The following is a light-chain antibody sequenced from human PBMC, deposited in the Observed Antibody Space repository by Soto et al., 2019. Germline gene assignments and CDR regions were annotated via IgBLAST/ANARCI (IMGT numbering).Light chain of an antibody. V-gene: IGKV3-15*01. Sequence: EIVMTQSPATLSVSPGERATLSCMASQSVGSNLAWYQQKPGQAHRLLIYGASTRATGIPARFSGSGSGTEFTLTISSLQSEDFAIYFCQQYNNWPPDRTFGQGTKVEIK. CDR2: GAS. J-gene: IGKJ1*01. CDR3: QQYNNWPPDRT. CDR1: QSVGSN.